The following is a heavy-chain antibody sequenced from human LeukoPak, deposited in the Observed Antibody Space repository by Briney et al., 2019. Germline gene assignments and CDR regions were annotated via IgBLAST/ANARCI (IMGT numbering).Heavy chain of an antibody. CDR1: GGSISSSSYY. J-gene: IGHJ4*02. Sequence: SETLSLTCTVSGGSISSSSYYWGWIRQPPGKGLELIGSIYYSGSTYYNPSLKSRVTISVDTSKNQFSLKLSSVTAADTAVYYCARLYSSGYYGWLYYFDYWGQGTLVTVSS. V-gene: IGHV4-39*01. D-gene: IGHD3-22*01. CDR2: IYYSGST. CDR3: ARLYSSGYYGWLYYFDY.